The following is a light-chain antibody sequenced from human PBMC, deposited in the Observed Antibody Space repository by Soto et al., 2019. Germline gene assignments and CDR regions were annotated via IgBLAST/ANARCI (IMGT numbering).Light chain of an antibody. CDR2: AAS. CDR1: HDISNS. V-gene: IGKV1-27*01. Sequence: DIQMTQSPSSLSASVGDRVTITCRASHDISNSLAWYQQKPGQVPKLVIFAASTLHSGVPSRFSGSGSGTDFTLTINSLQPEDVATYYCQKYNGAPPLFTFGPGTKVDIK. CDR3: QKYNGAPPLFT. J-gene: IGKJ3*01.